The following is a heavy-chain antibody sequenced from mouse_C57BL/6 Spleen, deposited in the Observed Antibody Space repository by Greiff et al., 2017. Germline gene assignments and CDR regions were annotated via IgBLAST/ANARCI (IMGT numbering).Heavy chain of an antibody. J-gene: IGHJ1*03. V-gene: IGHV14-2*01. CDR2: IDPEDGDT. CDR1: GFNIKDYY. CDR3: ARKRDGSSDRDFDV. D-gene: IGHD1-1*01. Sequence: VQLQQSGAELVKPGASVKLSCTASGFNIKDYYMPWVKQRTEQGLEWIGRIDPEDGDTKYAPKFQGKATITADTSSNTAYLQLSSLTAEYTAVYWCARKRDGSSDRDFDVWGTGTTVTVSS.